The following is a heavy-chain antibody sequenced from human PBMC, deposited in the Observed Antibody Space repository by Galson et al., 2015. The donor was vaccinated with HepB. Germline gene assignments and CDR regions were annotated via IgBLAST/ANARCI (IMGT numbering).Heavy chain of an antibody. J-gene: IGHJ6*02. Sequence: SLRLSCATSGFTFSSYWMSWVRQAPGKGLEWVANIKEDGSEKYYLDSGKGRFTISRDNAKNSLFLQMNSLRAEDTAVYYCAKDVPSLGPSMDVWGQGTTVTVSS. CDR1: GFTFSSYW. CDR2: IKEDGSEK. V-gene: IGHV3-7*03. CDR3: AKDVPSLGPSMDV. D-gene: IGHD2-2*01.